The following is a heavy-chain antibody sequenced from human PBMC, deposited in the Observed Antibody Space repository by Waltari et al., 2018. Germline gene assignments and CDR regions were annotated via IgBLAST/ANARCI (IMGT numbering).Heavy chain of an antibody. V-gene: IGHV4-59*01. J-gene: IGHJ4*02. Sequence: QVQLQESGPGLVKPSETLSLTCSVSGYSMVGYYWSWIRQSPGRGLEWIGNVYSGGNTKYNPSLQSRISMTVDTSKKQISLSLSVVTAADAAVYFCARQRGSYYSAFDYWGQGTRVAVSS. D-gene: IGHD1-26*01. CDR3: ARQRGSYYSAFDY. CDR1: GYSMVGYY. CDR2: VYSGGNT.